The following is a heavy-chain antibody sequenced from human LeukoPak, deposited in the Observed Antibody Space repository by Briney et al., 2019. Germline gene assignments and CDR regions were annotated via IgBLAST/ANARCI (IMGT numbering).Heavy chain of an antibody. Sequence: PGGSLRLSCAASGFTFSSFAMTWVRQAPGKGLEWVSGFDGNGPNTYYADSVKGRFTISRDNSKNTLYLQMNSLRAEDTAVYYCAKEPPVWFGQGFDYWGQGTLVTVSS. V-gene: IGHV3-23*01. CDR3: AKEPPVWFGQGFDY. CDR1: GFTFSSFA. J-gene: IGHJ4*02. D-gene: IGHD3-10*01. CDR2: FDGNGPNT.